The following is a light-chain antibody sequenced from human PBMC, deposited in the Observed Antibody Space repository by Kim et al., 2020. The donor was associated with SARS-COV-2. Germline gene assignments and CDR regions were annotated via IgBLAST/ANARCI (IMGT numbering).Light chain of an antibody. CDR3: SAWDSSLSGWV. CDR2: RNN. V-gene: IGLV10-54*04. Sequence: QAGLTQPPSVSKGLRQTATLTCTGNSDNVGNQGVVWLQQHQGHPPKLLSSRNNNRPSGISERFSASRSGNTASLTVTGLQPEDEADYYCSAWDSSLSGWVFGGGTQLTVL. CDR1: SDNVGNQG. J-gene: IGLJ3*02.